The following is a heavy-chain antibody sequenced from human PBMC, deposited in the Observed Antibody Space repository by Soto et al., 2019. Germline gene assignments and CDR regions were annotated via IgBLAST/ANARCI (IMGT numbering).Heavy chain of an antibody. J-gene: IGHJ4*02. D-gene: IGHD3-16*01. V-gene: IGHV6-1*01. CDR1: GDSVSGNSAA. Sequence: PSQTLSLTCAISGDSVSGNSAAWNWIRQSPSRGLEWLGRTYYRSKWYNDYAVSVKSRITVTPDTSKDQFSLHLNSVTPEDTAVYYCEREFPYYESSDSYFEYWGQGPLVTV. CDR2: TYYRSKWYN. CDR3: EREFPYYESSDSYFEY.